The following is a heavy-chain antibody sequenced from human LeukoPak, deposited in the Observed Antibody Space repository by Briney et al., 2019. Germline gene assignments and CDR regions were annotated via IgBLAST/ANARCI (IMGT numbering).Heavy chain of an antibody. CDR1: GDSVSSNSAA. D-gene: IGHD5-24*01. CDR2: TYYRSKWYN. CDR3: ARGGQGDGYSADEAFDI. J-gene: IGHJ3*02. V-gene: IGHV6-1*01. Sequence: SQTLSVTCAISGDSVSSNSAAWNWIRQSPSRGLEWLGRTYYRSKWYNDYARSVKSRITINPDTSKNQFSLQVNSVTPEDTAVYYCARGGQGDGYSADEAFDIWGQGTMVTVSS.